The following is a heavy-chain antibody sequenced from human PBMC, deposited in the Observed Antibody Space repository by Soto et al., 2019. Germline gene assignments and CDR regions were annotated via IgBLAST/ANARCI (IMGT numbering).Heavy chain of an antibody. CDR3: AKDIIVVVPAATDY. D-gene: IGHD2-2*01. J-gene: IGHJ4*02. V-gene: IGHV3-23*01. CDR1: GFTFSSYA. CDR2: ISGSGGST. Sequence: GGSLRLSCAASGFTFSSYAMSWVRQAPGKGLEWVSAISGSGGSTYYADSVKGRFTISRDNSKNTLYLQMNSLRAEGTAVYYCAKDIIVVVPAATDYWGQGTLVTVSS.